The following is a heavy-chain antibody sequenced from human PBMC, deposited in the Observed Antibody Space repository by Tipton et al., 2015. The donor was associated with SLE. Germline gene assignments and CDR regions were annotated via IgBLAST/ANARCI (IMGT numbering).Heavy chain of an antibody. CDR1: GGSISSYY. V-gene: IGHV4-59*05. J-gene: IGHJ3*02. D-gene: IGHD4-23*01. Sequence: TLSLTCTVSGGSISSYYWSWIRQPPGKGLEWIGSIYYSGSTYYNPSLKSRVTISVDTSKNQFSLKLNSVTAADTAVYYCATFYGGNPGAFDIWGQGTMVTVSS. CDR2: IYYSGST. CDR3: ATFYGGNPGAFDI.